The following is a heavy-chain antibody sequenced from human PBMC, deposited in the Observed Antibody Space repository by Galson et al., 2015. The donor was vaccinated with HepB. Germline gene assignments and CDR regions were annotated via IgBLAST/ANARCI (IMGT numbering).Heavy chain of an antibody. CDR2: IWYDGSNE. J-gene: IGHJ4*02. CDR1: GFTFSSHG. V-gene: IGHV3-33*01. D-gene: IGHD6-13*01. Sequence: SLRLSCAASGFTFSSHGMHWVRQAPGKGLEWVAVIWYDGSNEIYADSVKGRFTISRDNSKNTLSLQMNSLRVEDTALYYCAGSIAVAGTIDYWGQGILVTVSS. CDR3: AGSIAVAGTIDY.